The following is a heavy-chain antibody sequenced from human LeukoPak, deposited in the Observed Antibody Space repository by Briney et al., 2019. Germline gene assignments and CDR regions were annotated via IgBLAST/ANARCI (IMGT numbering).Heavy chain of an antibody. CDR1: GFTFSSYA. Sequence: PGASLRLSCAASGFTFSSYAISWVRQAPGKGLEWVSAISGSGGSTYYADSVKGRFTVSRDNSKNTLYLQMNSLRADDTAVYSCAKFSGYSSGWYYRDYFDYWGQGTLVTVSS. J-gene: IGHJ4*02. V-gene: IGHV3-23*01. CDR3: AKFSGYSSGWYYRDYFDY. CDR2: ISGSGGST. D-gene: IGHD6-19*01.